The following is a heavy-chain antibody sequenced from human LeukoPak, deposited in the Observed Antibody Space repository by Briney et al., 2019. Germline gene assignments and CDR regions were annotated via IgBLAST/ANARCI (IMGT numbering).Heavy chain of an antibody. CDR2: ISYDGSNK. CDR3: AKNSYSYGSGSPDY. V-gene: IGHV3-30*18. D-gene: IGHD5-18*01. J-gene: IGHJ4*02. CDR1: GFTFSSYW. Sequence: GGSLRLSCAASGFTFSSYWMHWVRQAPGKGLEWVAVISYDGSNKYYADSVKGRFTISRDNSKNTLYLQMNSLRAEDTAVYYCAKNSYSYGSGSPDYWGQGTLVTVSS.